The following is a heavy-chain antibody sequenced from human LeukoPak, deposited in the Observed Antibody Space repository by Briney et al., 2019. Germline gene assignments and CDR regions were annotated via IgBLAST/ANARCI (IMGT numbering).Heavy chain of an antibody. CDR2: ISYDGPNK. Sequence: GGSLRLSCAASGFTVSSSYMNWVRQAPGKGLEWVAVISYDGPNKHYADSVKGRFTISRDNSKNTLYMQMNSLRAEDTAVYYCARGVRIAVAGNIDYWGQGTLVTVSS. J-gene: IGHJ4*02. CDR1: GFTVSSSY. D-gene: IGHD6-19*01. CDR3: ARGVRIAVAGNIDY. V-gene: IGHV3-30*19.